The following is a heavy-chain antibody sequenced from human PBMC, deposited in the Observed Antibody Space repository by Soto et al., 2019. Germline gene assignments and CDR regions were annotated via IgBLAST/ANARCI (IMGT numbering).Heavy chain of an antibody. V-gene: IGHV3-11*06. Sequence: PGGSLRLSCAASGFSFSAHYMTWARQAPGKGLEWVSYNSNGGSYTNYADFVKGRFTISRDNAKNSLYLQMDSLRAEDMAVYYCTREGPVAGADLQYFIRPPDVWGQGTTVTVSS. CDR2: NSNGGSYT. CDR1: GFSFSAHY. D-gene: IGHD3-9*01. J-gene: IGHJ6*02. CDR3: TREGPVAGADLQYFIRPPDV.